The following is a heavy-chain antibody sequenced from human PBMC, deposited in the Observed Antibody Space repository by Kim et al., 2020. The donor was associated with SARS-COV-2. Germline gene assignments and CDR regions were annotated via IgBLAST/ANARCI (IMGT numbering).Heavy chain of an antibody. V-gene: IGHV3-30*18. D-gene: IGHD6-13*01. Sequence: GGSLRLSCAASGLAFSSYGMHWVRQAPGKGLEWVTLISYDGNNQYYADSVKGRFIISRDNSKNTLYLQMSSLVPDDTAVYSCAKGPIPLPDGKIPRRRWFDPWGQGTLVIVSS. J-gene: IGHJ5*02. CDR2: ISYDGNNQ. CDR1: GLAFSSYG. CDR3: AKGPIPLPDGKIPRRRWFDP.